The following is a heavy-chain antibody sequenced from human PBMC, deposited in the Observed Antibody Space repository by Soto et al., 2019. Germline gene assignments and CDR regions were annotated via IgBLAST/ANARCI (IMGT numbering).Heavy chain of an antibody. J-gene: IGHJ4*02. D-gene: IGHD5-18*01. Sequence: SETLSLTCTVSGESFNTAGYYWSWIRQHPEKGLEWIGYIYSSGTTYYNPSLRSRISISMDTSKNQFSLELTSVTAADTAVYFCARGSRDTALVLNRFDFWGQGTLVTVSS. CDR2: IYSSGTT. V-gene: IGHV4-31*03. CDR1: GESFNTAGYY. CDR3: ARGSRDTALVLNRFDF.